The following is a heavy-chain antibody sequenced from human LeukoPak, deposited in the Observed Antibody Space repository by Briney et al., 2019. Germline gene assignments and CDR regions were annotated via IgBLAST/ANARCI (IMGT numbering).Heavy chain of an antibody. V-gene: IGHV3-33*01. Sequence: GGSLRLSCAASGFTFSSYGMHWVRQAPGKGLEWVAVIWYDGSNKYYADSVKGRFTISRDNSKNTLYLQMNSLRAEDTAVYYCARAYGGNRYYFDYWGQGILVTFSS. CDR3: ARAYGGNRYYFDY. J-gene: IGHJ4*02. CDR1: GFTFSSYG. CDR2: IWYDGSNK. D-gene: IGHD4-23*01.